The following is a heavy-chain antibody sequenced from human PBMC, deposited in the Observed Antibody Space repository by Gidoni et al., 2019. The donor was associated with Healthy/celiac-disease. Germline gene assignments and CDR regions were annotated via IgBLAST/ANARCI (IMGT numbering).Heavy chain of an antibody. V-gene: IGHV1-69*06. CDR1: GGTFSSYA. D-gene: IGHD2-2*02. Sequence: QVQLVQSGAEVKKPGSSVQVSCKASGGTFSSYAIFGTANYAQKFQGRVTITEDKSTSTAYMELSSLRSEDTAVYYCARDAKDIVVVPAAIKPYYYYYMDVWGKGTTVTVSS. J-gene: IGHJ6*03. CDR3: ARDAKDIVVVPAAIKPYYYYYMDV. CDR2: FGTA.